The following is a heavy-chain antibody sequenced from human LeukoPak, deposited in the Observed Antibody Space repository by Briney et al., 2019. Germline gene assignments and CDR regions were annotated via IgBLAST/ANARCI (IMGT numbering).Heavy chain of an antibody. CDR1: GGSISSGGYS. CDR2: IYHSGST. Sequence: SETLSLTCTVSGGSISSGGYSWSWIRQPPGKGLEWIGYIYHSGSTYYNPSLKSRVTISVDRSKNQFSLKLSSVTAADTAVYYCARDADPKRSGSYYHSPGYFDLWGRGTLVTVSS. D-gene: IGHD3-10*01. V-gene: IGHV4-30-2*01. J-gene: IGHJ2*01. CDR3: ARDADPKRSGSYYHSPGYFDL.